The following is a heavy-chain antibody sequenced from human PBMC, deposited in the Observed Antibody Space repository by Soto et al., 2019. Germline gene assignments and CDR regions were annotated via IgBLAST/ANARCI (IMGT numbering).Heavy chain of an antibody. CDR3: ARGFDDGYCGGGSCYSGYFQH. Sequence: SLRLSCAASGFIFSSFSMNWVRQAPGKGLEWVSSISSSSSYIYYADSVKGRFTISRGNARNSLYLQMNSLRAEDTAVYYCARGFDDGYCGGGSCYSGYFQHWGQGTLVTVSS. CDR2: ISSSSSYI. V-gene: IGHV3-21*01. J-gene: IGHJ1*01. CDR1: GFIFSSFS. D-gene: IGHD2-15*01.